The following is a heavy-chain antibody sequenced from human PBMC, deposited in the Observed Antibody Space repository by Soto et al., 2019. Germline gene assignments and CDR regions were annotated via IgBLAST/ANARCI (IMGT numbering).Heavy chain of an antibody. D-gene: IGHD6-6*01. CDR2: IWYDGSNK. V-gene: IGHV3-33*01. Sequence: QEQLVESGGGVVQPGRSLRLSCAASGFSFSRHGMHWVRQAPGKGLEWVAIIWYDGSNKYYADSVKGRFTISRDNSKNTLYLQMNSLRAEDTAVYYCARGDFYSSSPDYWGQGTLVTVSS. CDR1: GFSFSRHG. CDR3: ARGDFYSSSPDY. J-gene: IGHJ4*02.